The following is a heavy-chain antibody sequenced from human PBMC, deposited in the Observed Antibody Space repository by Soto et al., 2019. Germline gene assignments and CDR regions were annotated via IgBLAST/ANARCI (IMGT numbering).Heavy chain of an antibody. V-gene: IGHV1-2*02. D-gene: IGHD6-13*01. CDR3: ASFYSSSRGEYYYYGMDV. Sequence: GASVKVSCKTSGYTFIGYYMHWVRQAPGQGLEWMGWINPNNGDTNYAEKFQGRVTMTRGTSISTAYMELSSLRSDDTAVYYCASFYSSSRGEYYYYGMDVWGQGTTVTVS. J-gene: IGHJ6*02. CDR1: GYTFIGYY. CDR2: INPNNGDT.